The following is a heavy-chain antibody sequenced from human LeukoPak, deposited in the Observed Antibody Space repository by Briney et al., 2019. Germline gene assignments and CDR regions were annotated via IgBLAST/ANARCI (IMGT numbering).Heavy chain of an antibody. V-gene: IGHV4-61*02. D-gene: IGHD3-3*01. CDR2: IYTSGST. J-gene: IGHJ4*02. CDR1: GGSISSGGYY. Sequence: SETLSLTCTVSGGSISSGGYYWSWIRQPAGKGLEWIGRIYTSGSTNYNPSLKSRVTMSVDTSKNQFSLKLSSVTAADTAVYYCARSLRFLESSTLDFDYWGQGTLVTVSS. CDR3: ARSLRFLESSTLDFDY.